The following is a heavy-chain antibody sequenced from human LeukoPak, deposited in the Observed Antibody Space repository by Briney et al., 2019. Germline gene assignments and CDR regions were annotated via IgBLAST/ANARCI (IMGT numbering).Heavy chain of an antibody. D-gene: IGHD1-7*01. CDR1: GGSFSGYY. CDR2: INHSGST. Sequence: SETLSLTCAVYGGSFSGYYWRWIRQPPGKGLEWIGEINHSGSTNYNPSLKSRVTISVDTSKNQFSLKLSSVTAADTAVYYCARERVFAELELNWFDPWGQGTLVTVSS. CDR3: ARERVFAELELNWFDP. V-gene: IGHV4-34*01. J-gene: IGHJ5*02.